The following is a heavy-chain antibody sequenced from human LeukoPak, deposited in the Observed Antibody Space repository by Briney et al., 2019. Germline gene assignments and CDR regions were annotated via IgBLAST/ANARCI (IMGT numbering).Heavy chain of an antibody. CDR2: IGGSGTRT. V-gene: IGHV3-23*01. D-gene: IGHD4/OR15-4a*01. CDR1: GFTFTTYG. CDR3: ARLAGAYSHPHDY. Sequence: GGSLRLSCSASGFTFTTYGMNWVRQAPGKGLEWVSGIGGSGTRTYYADSVKGRFTISRDNSKNTLYLQMNSLRAEDTAVYYCARLAGAYSHPHDYWGQGTLVTVSS. J-gene: IGHJ4*02.